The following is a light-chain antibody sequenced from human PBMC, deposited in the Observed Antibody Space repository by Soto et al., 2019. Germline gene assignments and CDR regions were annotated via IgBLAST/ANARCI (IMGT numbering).Light chain of an antibody. J-gene: IGKJ4*01. CDR1: QSVGRNY. Sequence: EIVLTQSPGTLSLSPGERATLSCRASQSVGRNYLAWYKQKPGQAPRLLIYGASSRATGIPDTFSGSGSGTDFTLTIRRLEPEDFAVYYWQQYASSPLTFGGGTKVEIK. CDR3: QQYASSPLT. V-gene: IGKV3-20*01. CDR2: GAS.